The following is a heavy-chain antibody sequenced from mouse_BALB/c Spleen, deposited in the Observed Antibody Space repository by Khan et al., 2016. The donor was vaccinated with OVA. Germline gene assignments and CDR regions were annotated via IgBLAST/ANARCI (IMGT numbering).Heavy chain of an antibody. CDR2: IYWYDEK. D-gene: IGHD2-2*01. CDR3: VRNIYAYDHWFAY. CDR1: GFSLSTSGMG. Sequence: QVTLKESGPGILQSSQTLSLTCSFSGFSLSTSGMGVSWIRQPSGKGLEWLAHIYWYDEKRYNPSLKSRLTLPKDTSRNQVFLRITSVDTADTATYYCVRNIYAYDHWFAYWAQGILVTV. V-gene: IGHV8-12*01. J-gene: IGHJ3*01.